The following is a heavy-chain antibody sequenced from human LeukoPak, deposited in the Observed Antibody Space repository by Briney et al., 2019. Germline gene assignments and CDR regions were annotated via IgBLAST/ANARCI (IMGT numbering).Heavy chain of an antibody. CDR3: ARGLNTRTFDY. D-gene: IGHD5/OR15-5a*01. CDR2: IYYSGST. CDR1: GGSISSYY. V-gene: IGHV4-59*01. J-gene: IGHJ4*02. Sequence: SETLFLTCTVSGGSISSYYWSWIRQPPGKGLEWIGYIYYSGSTNYNPSLKSRVTISVDTSKNQFSLKLSSVTAADTAVYYCARGLNTRTFDYWGQGTLVTVSS.